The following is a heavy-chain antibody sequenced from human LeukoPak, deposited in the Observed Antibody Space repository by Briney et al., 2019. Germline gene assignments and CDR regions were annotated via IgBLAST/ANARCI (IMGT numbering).Heavy chain of an antibody. CDR1: GFTFRNHW. Sequence: GGSLRLSCAASGFTFRNHWMHWVRQTPGKGLVWVSRISSDGSSTTYADSVKGRFTISRDNAKNSLYLQMNSLRAEDTALYYCARGEDSPFDYWGQGTLVTVSS. V-gene: IGHV3-74*03. CDR3: ARGEDSPFDY. D-gene: IGHD3-22*01. J-gene: IGHJ4*02. CDR2: ISSDGSST.